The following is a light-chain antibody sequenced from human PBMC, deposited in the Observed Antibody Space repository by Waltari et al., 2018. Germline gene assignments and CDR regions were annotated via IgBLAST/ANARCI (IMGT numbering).Light chain of an antibody. Sequence: QSVLTQPPSASGTPGQRVTISCSGSGFNMGSHSVSWYQQLPGSAPQLLIYSNDQRPSGVPDRISASKSGTSASLAISGLQSADEALYYCAAWDDRLKGVVFGGGTKVTVL. J-gene: IGLJ2*01. V-gene: IGLV1-44*01. CDR2: SND. CDR3: AAWDDRLKGVV. CDR1: GFNMGSHS.